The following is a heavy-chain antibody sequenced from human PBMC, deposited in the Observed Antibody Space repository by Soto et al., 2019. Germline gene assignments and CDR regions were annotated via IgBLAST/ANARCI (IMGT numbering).Heavy chain of an antibody. V-gene: IGHV1-69*13. D-gene: IGHD3-22*01. CDR1: GGTFSSYS. J-gene: IGHJ6*02. CDR2: IIPIFGTA. Sequence: PVKVSCKASGGTFSSYSIRWVRQAPGQGVEWMGGIIPIFGTANYAQKFQGRVTITADQTTSTAYQELSSLRSEDTAVYYCAKDREAITMIVVFITPDYGMDVWGQGTTVTVSS. CDR3: AKDREAITMIVVFITPDYGMDV.